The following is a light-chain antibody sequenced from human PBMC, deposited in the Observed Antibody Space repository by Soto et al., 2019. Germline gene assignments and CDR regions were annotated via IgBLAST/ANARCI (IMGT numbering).Light chain of an antibody. CDR1: SSDVGGYNY. V-gene: IGLV2-8*01. Sequence: QSVLTQPHSASGSPGQSVTISCTGTSSDVGGYNYVSWYQQHPGKAPKLMIYEVSKRPSGVPDRFSGSKSGNTASLTVSGLQAEDEADYYCSSYAGSNNFRVFGTGTKLTVL. CDR2: EVS. J-gene: IGLJ1*01. CDR3: SSYAGSNNFRV.